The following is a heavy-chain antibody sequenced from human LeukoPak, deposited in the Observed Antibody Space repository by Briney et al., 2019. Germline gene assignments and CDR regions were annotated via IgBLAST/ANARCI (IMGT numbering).Heavy chain of an antibody. Sequence: GGSLRLSCAASGFTFSSYGMSWVRQAPGQGLQWVAVISGGGGSTYYSDSVKGRFTISRDNSKNTLYLQMNILRAEDTAVYYCAKGDSSSWSDTYYFDYWGQGTLVTVSS. CDR1: GFTFSSYG. CDR3: AKGDSSSWSDTYYFDY. V-gene: IGHV3-23*01. J-gene: IGHJ4*02. CDR2: ISGGGGST. D-gene: IGHD6-13*01.